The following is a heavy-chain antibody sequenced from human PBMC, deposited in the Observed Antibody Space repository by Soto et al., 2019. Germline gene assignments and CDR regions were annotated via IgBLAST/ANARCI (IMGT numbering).Heavy chain of an antibody. CDR3: ARFSPPRGYYAY. CDR2: IIPMFGTS. Sequence: QVQLVQSGAEVKKPGSSVKVSCTASGSTFNTFGISWVRQAPGQGLEWMGGIIPMFGTSHYAQKFQGRVTITADESTRTVYMELSSLRSEDTAVYYCARFSPPRGYYAYWGQGTLVTVSS. V-gene: IGHV1-69*01. D-gene: IGHD3-22*01. CDR1: GSTFNTFG. J-gene: IGHJ4*02.